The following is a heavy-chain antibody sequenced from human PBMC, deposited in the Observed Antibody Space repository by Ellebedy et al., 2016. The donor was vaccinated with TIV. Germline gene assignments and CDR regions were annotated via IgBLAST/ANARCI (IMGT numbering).Heavy chain of an antibody. D-gene: IGHD1-20*01. CDR2: LNWHGGST. CDR1: GFTFDDYG. J-gene: IGHJ4*02. Sequence: GESLKISCAASGFTFDDYGMRWVRQVPGKGLEWVSGLNWHGGSTGYGDSAKGRFTISGDNAKNSLYLQMNSLKSEDTAVYFCARPNWNDAYYLEFWGQGTLVTVSS. CDR3: ARPNWNDAYYLEF. V-gene: IGHV3-20*04.